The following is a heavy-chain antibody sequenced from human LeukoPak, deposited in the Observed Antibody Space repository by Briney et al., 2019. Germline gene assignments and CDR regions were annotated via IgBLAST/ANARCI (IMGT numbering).Heavy chain of an antibody. J-gene: IGHJ3*02. CDR3: ARAPDSSSWYRDAFHI. Sequence: SETLSLTCTVSGGSISSYSWAWIRQPPGRGLEWIGYIFYSGSTKYNPSLQSRVIISVDTSKNQFSLKVSSVTAADTAVYYCARAPDSSSWYRDAFHIWGQGTMVTVSS. CDR1: GGSISSYS. V-gene: IGHV4-59*08. D-gene: IGHD6-13*01. CDR2: IFYSGST.